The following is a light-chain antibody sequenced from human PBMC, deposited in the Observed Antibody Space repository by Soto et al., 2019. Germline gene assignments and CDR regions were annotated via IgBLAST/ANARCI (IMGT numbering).Light chain of an antibody. J-gene: IGKJ2*02. V-gene: IGKV1-5*03. CDR1: QSISTW. CDR2: QAS. CDR3: QQYDISSRT. Sequence: DIQMTQFPSTLSASVGDRVTITCRASQSISTWLAWYQHKPGKAPKLLIYQASSLEGGVPSRFSGSGSGTEFTLTISSLQPDDFATYYCQQYDISSRTFGQGTKVETK.